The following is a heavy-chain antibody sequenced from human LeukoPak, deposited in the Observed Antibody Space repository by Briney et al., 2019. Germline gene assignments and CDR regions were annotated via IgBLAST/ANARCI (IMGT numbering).Heavy chain of an antibody. CDR2: IKSKTDGGTT. J-gene: IGHJ4*02. CDR3: TTEGSSGWFDY. V-gene: IGHV3-15*01. D-gene: IGHD6-19*01. Sequence: GGSLRLSCAGSGFTFSSYAMSWVRQAPGKGLEWVGRIKSKTDGGTTDYAAPVKGRFTIARDDSKNTLYLQMNSLKTEDTAVYYCTTEGSSGWFDYWGQGTLVTVSS. CDR1: GFTFSSYA.